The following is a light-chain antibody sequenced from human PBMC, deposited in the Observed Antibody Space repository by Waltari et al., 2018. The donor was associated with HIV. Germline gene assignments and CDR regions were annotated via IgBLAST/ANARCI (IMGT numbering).Light chain of an antibody. V-gene: IGLV2-14*03. Sequence: QSALTQPASVSGSPGQSITISCTGTSSDVGGYKYVSWYQQHPGKAPKLIIYDVSNRPSGVSNRFSGAKSGNTASLTISGLQAEDEADYYCSSYTSSSPYAFGTGTKVTVL. CDR2: DVS. CDR3: SSYTSSSPYA. CDR1: SSDVGGYKY. J-gene: IGLJ1*01.